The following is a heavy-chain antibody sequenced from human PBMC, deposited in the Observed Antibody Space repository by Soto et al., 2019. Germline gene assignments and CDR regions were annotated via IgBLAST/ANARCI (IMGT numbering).Heavy chain of an antibody. CDR3: ARVGVTIFGVVIVPSGMDV. D-gene: IGHD3-3*01. V-gene: IGHV3-7*04. CDR2: MNQDGSEK. J-gene: IGHJ6*02. CDR1: GFTFSSYW. Sequence: SLRLSCAASGFTFSSYWMSWVRQTPGEGLEWVANMNQDGSEKYYVDSMKGRFTISRDNAKNSLYLQMNSLRAEDTAVYYCARVGVTIFGVVIVPSGMDVWGQGTTVTVSS.